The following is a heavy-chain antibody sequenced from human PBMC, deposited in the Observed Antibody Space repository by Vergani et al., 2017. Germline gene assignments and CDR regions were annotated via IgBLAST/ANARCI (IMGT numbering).Heavy chain of an antibody. CDR3: AVVKYDYGDYSWFDP. D-gene: IGHD4-17*01. CDR1: GFTFSSYS. CDR2: ISSSSSYI. Sequence: EVQLVESGGGLVKPGGSLRLSCAASGFTFSSYSMNWVRQAPGKGLEWVSSISSSSSYIYYADSVKGRFTISRDNAKNSLYLQMNSLRAEDTAVYYCAVVKYDYGDYSWFDPWGEGTLVTVSS. V-gene: IGHV3-21*01. J-gene: IGHJ5*02.